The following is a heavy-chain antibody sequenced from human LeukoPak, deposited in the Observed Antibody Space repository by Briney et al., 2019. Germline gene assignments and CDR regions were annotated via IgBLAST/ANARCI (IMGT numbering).Heavy chain of an antibody. D-gene: IGHD4-17*01. CDR1: GGTFSSYA. V-gene: IGHV1-46*01. J-gene: IGHJ4*02. CDR3: ARAWEAVAGNYGVIDY. CDR2: INPSGITT. Sequence: ASVKVSCKASGGTFSSYAISWVRQAPGQGLEWMGIINPSGITTSFAQKFQGRLTMTRDMSTSTVYMDLNSLKSEDTAVYYCARAWEAVAGNYGVIDYWGQGTLVTVSS.